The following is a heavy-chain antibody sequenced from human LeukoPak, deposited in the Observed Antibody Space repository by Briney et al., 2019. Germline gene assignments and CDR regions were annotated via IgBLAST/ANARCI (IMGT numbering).Heavy chain of an antibody. J-gene: IGHJ5*02. Sequence: GGSLRLSCAASGFTFSSYAMHWVRQAPGKGLEWVAVISYNGSNKYYADSVKGRFTISRDNSKNTLYLQMNSLRAEDTAVYYCARDPTPLGGYDSNWFDPWGQGTLVTVSS. CDR3: ARDPTPLGGYDSNWFDP. D-gene: IGHD5-12*01. CDR2: ISYNGSNK. V-gene: IGHV3-30-3*01. CDR1: GFTFSSYA.